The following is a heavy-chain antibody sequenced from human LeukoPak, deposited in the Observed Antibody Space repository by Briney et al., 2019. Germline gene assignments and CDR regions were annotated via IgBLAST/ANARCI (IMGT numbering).Heavy chain of an antibody. D-gene: IGHD4-23*01. CDR2: IHTSGST. Sequence: PSETLSLTCTVPDGSISNSFWNWVRQPPGKGLEWIAYIHTSGSTNYNPASKSRVTLSGGTSKSQFSLRLNSVTASDTAVYYCANSYDGKIVPFDNWGQGTLVTVSS. V-gene: IGHV4-4*09. CDR3: ANSYDGKIVPFDN. J-gene: IGHJ4*02. CDR1: DGSISNSF.